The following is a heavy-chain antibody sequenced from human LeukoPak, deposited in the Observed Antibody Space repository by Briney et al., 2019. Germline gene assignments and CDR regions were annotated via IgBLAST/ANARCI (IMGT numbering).Heavy chain of an antibody. CDR2: ITTSDGNT. Sequence: PGGPLRLSCAASGFTFSSYTMSWVRQAPGKGLEWVSTITTSDGNTYYADSVKGQFTVSRDNSKNTLFLQMNSLRAEDTAVYYCAKDGGLWVSAHWGDSWGRGTLVTVSS. D-gene: IGHD7-27*01. J-gene: IGHJ4*02. V-gene: IGHV3-23*01. CDR1: GFTFSSYT. CDR3: AKDGGLWVSAHWGDS.